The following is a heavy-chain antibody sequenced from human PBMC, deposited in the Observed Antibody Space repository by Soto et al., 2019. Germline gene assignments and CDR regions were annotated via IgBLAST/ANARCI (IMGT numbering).Heavy chain of an antibody. V-gene: IGHV3-48*02. D-gene: IGHD6-19*01. CDR3: ARSVEGHFDY. CDR1: GFTFSVYS. Sequence: EVQLVESGGDLVQRGGSLRLSCVASGFTFSVYSMNWVRQAPGKGLEWFSYITSDTKTIKYADSVKGRFTISRDNAKNSVYLQMNSRRDEDTAVYYCARSVEGHFDYWGQGNVVTVSS. J-gene: IGHJ4*02. CDR2: ITSDTKTI.